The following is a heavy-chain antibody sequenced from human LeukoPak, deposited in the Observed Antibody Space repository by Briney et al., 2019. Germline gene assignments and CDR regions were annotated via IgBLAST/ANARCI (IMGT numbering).Heavy chain of an antibody. V-gene: IGHV6-1*01. CDR3: ASGSQEFDN. CDR2: IYYRSKLYN. CDR1: GDSLSGNSAT. J-gene: IGHJ4*02. Sequence: PSHTLSLTCAFSGDSLSGNSATWNWSRQSPSRGLEWLGRIYYRSKLYNDYALSVHSRISINSNTSKNQFSLQLNSVTREDTAVYYWASGSQEFDNWGQGTLVTVSS. D-gene: IGHD3-10*01.